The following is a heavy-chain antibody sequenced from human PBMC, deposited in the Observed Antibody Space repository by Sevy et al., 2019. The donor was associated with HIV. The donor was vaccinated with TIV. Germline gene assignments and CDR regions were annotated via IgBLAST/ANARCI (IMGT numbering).Heavy chain of an antibody. J-gene: IGHJ4*02. Sequence: GGSLRLSCAASGFTFSRYGMHWVRQAPGKGLEWVAFIRYDGSTKYYTESVKGLFTISRDNSKNTLYLQMNSLRTEDTAVYYCAKGPSRIITFGGVADYWGQGTLVTVSS. CDR1: GFTFSRYG. D-gene: IGHD3-16*01. V-gene: IGHV3-30*02. CDR3: AKGPSRIITFGGVADY. CDR2: IRYDGSTK.